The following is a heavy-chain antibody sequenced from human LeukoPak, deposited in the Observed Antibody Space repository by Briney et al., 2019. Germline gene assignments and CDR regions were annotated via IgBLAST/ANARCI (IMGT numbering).Heavy chain of an antibody. J-gene: IGHJ6*03. CDR3: ARDHGHYDFWSGYAYMDV. CDR1: GFIISSYS. Sequence: GGSLRLSCVAYGFIISSYSMNCVRQAPGKWLEWVSYIRNSGGTIFYADSVKGRFTISRDNAKNSLYLQMSSLRAEDTAVYYCARDHGHYDFWSGYAYMDVWGKGTTVTVSS. V-gene: IGHV3-48*04. D-gene: IGHD3-3*01. CDR2: IRNSGGTI.